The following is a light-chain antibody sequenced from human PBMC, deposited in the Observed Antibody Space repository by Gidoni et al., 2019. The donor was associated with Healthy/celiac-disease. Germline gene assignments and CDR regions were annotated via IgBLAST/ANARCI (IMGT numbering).Light chain of an antibody. CDR3: QSADSSGTPVV. CDR1: ALPKQY. Sequence: SYELTQPPSVSVSPGQTARITCSGDALPKQYAYWYQQKPGQAPVLVIYKDMERPSGIPERFSGSSSGTTVTLTISGVQEEDEADYYCQSADSSGTPVVFGGGTKLTVL. V-gene: IGLV3-25*03. CDR2: KDM. J-gene: IGLJ2*01.